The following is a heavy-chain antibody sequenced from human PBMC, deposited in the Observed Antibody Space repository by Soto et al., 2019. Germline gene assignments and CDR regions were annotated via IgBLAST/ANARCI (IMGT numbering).Heavy chain of an antibody. V-gene: IGHV1-18*01. CDR1: GYTFTSYH. J-gene: IGHJ4*02. Sequence: ASVKVSCKASGYTFTSYHISWVRQAPGQGLEWMRWISAYNGNTNYAQKLQGRVTMTTDTSTSTAYMDLRSLTSDDTAIYYCARGGHVVVVTAALDYWGQGTLVTVSS. CDR2: ISAYNGNT. D-gene: IGHD2-21*02. CDR3: ARGGHVVVVTAALDY.